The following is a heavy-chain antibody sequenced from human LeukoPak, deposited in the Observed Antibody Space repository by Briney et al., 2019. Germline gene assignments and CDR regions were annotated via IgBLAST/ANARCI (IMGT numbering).Heavy chain of an antibody. V-gene: IGHV3-23*01. CDR1: GFTFSNYA. D-gene: IGHD4-11*01. CDR3: TKVRSGSSNWALRVFDY. Sequence: GGSLRLSCAASGFTFSNYAMDWVRQAPGKGLEWVSAISTGGDRAYYAESMKGRFTISRDNSKSTLYLEMNSLRVEDTAVYYCTKVRSGSSNWALRVFDYWGQGALVTVSS. CDR2: ISTGGDRA. J-gene: IGHJ4*02.